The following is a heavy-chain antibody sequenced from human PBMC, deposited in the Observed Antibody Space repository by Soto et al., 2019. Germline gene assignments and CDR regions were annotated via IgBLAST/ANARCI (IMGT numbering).Heavy chain of an antibody. CDR1: GSSINSYGHF. V-gene: IGHV4-31*03. CDR3: SRSSDSTRYWLDP. D-gene: IGHD5-12*01. Sequence: PSETLSLTCTVSGSSINSYGHFWSWVRQFPGKGVEWIGNIYANGSTYYLPSLKSRLTMSVETSKRQFSLKLKSVTSADTAVYFCSRSSDSTRYWLDPWGRGTPVTVSS. CDR2: IYANGST. J-gene: IGHJ5*02.